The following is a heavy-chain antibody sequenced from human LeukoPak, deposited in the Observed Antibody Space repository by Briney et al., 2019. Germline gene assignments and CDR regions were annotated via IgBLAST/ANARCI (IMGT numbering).Heavy chain of an antibody. CDR2: IYYSGST. D-gene: IGHD1-26*01. CDR3: ARQGWELLRPYFDY. Sequence: KSSKTLSLTCTVSGGSISSYYWSWIRQPPGKGLEWIGYIYYSGSTNYNPSLKSRVTISVDTSKNQFSLKLSSVTAADTAVYYCARQGWELLRPYFDYWGQGTLVTVSS. J-gene: IGHJ4*02. V-gene: IGHV4-59*08. CDR1: GGSISSYY.